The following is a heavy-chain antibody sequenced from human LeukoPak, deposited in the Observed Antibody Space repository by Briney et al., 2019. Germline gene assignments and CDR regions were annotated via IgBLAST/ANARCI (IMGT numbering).Heavy chain of an antibody. J-gene: IGHJ6*02. D-gene: IGHD3-16*01. CDR1: GFSFSSYW. CDR2: INHNGNVN. V-gene: IGHV3-7*03. CDR3: ARGGGLDV. Sequence: GGSLRLSCAAPGFSFSSYWMNWARQAPGKGLEWVASINHNGNVNYYVDSVKGRFTISRDNAKNSLYLQMSNLRAEDTAVYFCARGGGLDVWGQGATVTVSS.